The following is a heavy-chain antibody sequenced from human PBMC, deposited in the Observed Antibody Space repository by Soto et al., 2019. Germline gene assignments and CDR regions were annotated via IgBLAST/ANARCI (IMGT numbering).Heavy chain of an antibody. J-gene: IGHJ4*02. Sequence: SESLSLTCTVSGGSISNYYWSWIRQPPGKGLEWIGYIYYMGNTNYNPSLKSRVTISLATSKNQFSVKLSCVTAADTAVYYCARHPGYYDILTGYSTYYFDYWGQGILVTVSS. CDR2: IYYMGNT. D-gene: IGHD3-9*01. CDR3: ARHPGYYDILTGYSTYYFDY. V-gene: IGHV4-59*08. CDR1: GGSISNYY.